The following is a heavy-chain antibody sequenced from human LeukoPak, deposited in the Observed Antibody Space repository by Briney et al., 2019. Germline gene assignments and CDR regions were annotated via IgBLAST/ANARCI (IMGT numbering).Heavy chain of an antibody. CDR3: AKDRDTTGYEH. CDR1: GFTFEDYA. V-gene: IGHV3-43*02. D-gene: IGHD3-22*01. Sequence: PGGSLRLSCAASGFTFEDYAMHWVRQAPGKGLEWVSFVTGDGSSTYYADSVKGRFTISRDNSKNSLHLQMNSLRIEDTALYYCAKDRDTTGYEHWGQGTLVTVSS. CDR2: VTGDGSST. J-gene: IGHJ1*01.